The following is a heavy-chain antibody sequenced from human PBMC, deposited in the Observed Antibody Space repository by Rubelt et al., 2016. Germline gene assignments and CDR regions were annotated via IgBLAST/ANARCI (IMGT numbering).Heavy chain of an antibody. CDR2: IYYSGST. CDR1: GGSISSSGYY. CDR3: ASYDIVTGHYPFDH. D-gene: IGHD3-9*01. Sequence: QLQLQESGPGLVKPSETLSLTCTVSGGSISSSGYYWAWIRQPPGKGLEWIGSIYYSGSTHYNPSLKSRVTISVDPSKNQFARKVSTVTAADTAVYYCASYDIVTGHYPFDHWGQGTLVTVSS. V-gene: IGHV4-39*07. J-gene: IGHJ4*02.